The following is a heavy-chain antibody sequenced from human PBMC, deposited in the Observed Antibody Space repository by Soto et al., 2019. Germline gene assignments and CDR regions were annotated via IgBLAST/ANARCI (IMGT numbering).Heavy chain of an antibody. CDR3: ARPYYYDSSGSPDWFDP. J-gene: IGHJ5*02. V-gene: IGHV1-69*13. Sequence: GASVKVSCKASGGTFSSYAISWVRQAPGQGLEWMGGIIPIFGTANYAQKFQGRVTITADESTSTAYMELSSLRSEDTAVYYCARPYYYDSSGSPDWFDPWGQGTLVTVSS. D-gene: IGHD3-22*01. CDR1: GGTFSSYA. CDR2: IIPIFGTA.